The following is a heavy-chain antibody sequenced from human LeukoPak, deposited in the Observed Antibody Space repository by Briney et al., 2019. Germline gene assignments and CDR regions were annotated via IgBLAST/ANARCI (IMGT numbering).Heavy chain of an antibody. CDR1: GDPLIANW. D-gene: IGHD4-17*01. CDR2: IKGVGSET. V-gene: IGHV3-74*01. Sequence: GGSLRLSPAPSGDPLIANWMRSVCPTPLKRLVWVSRIKGVGSETLSADSVKGRLTISRDNSKNTLYLQTSSLGVDDTAVYYCARASTTVPNLLDYWGQGALVSVSS. CDR3: ARASTTVPNLLDY. J-gene: IGHJ4*02.